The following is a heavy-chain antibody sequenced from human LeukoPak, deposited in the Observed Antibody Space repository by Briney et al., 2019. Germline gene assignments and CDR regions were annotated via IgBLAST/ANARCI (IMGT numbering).Heavy chain of an antibody. CDR3: ARRIRGAPTDY. Sequence: ASVKVSCKASGYTFTTYDLNWVRQAPGQGLEWMGWMNPNSGNTGYAQKFQGRVTMTRNISITTAYMELSNLTSEDTAVYYCARRIRGAPTDYWGQGPLVTVSS. V-gene: IGHV1-8*01. CDR1: GYTFTTYD. D-gene: IGHD3-10*01. CDR2: MNPNSGNT. J-gene: IGHJ4*02.